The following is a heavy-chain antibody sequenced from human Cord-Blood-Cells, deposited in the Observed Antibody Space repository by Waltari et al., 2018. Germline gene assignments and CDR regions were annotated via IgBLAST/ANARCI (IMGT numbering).Heavy chain of an antibody. CDR2: HQPNSGGK. D-gene: IGHD7-27*01. CDR3: ARWGIYGARYCDY. J-gene: IGHJ4*02. CDR1: GYTFTGYY. Sequence: QVQLVQSGPEEKKPGASVKVSCNASGYTFTGYYMHWVRQAPGQGLGWMGWHQPNSGGKNYGKKLRGWVTMSREASISTADMVLCRLGSDHPAVYYCARWGIYGARYCDYWGQGTLVTVSS. V-gene: IGHV1-2*04.